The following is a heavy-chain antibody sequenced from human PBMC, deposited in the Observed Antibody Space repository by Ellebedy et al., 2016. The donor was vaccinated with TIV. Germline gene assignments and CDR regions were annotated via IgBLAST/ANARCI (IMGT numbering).Heavy chain of an antibody. J-gene: IGHJ5*01. V-gene: IGHV3-33*08. CDR3: ARWYGSGTYYLDP. Sequence: GESLKISCAASGFTFRSYAMTWVRQAPGKGLEWVAAIRNDGNNAYYADSVKGRLTISKENSKNTLYLQMNSLRAEDTALYYCARWYGSGTYYLDPWGQGTLVTVSS. CDR1: GFTFRSYA. CDR2: IRNDGNNA. D-gene: IGHD3-10*01.